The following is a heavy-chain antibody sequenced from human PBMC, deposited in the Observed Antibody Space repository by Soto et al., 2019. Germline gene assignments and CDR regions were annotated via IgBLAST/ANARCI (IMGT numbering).Heavy chain of an antibody. V-gene: IGHV3-30-3*01. CDR3: ARVASSSWYWDAFDI. Sequence: ESGGGVVQPGRSLRLSCAASGFTFSSYAMHWVRQAPGKGLEWVAVISYDGSNKYYADSVKGRFTISRDNSKNTLYLQMNSLRAEDTAVYYCARVASSSWYWDAFDIWGQGTMVTVSS. D-gene: IGHD6-13*01. CDR1: GFTFSSYA. J-gene: IGHJ3*02. CDR2: ISYDGSNK.